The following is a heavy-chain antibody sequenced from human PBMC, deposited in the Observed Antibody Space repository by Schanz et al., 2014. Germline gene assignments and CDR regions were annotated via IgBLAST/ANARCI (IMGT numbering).Heavy chain of an antibody. J-gene: IGHJ1*01. V-gene: IGHV4-34*01. CDR2: INHYGRT. CDR1: GGSFIGYD. Sequence: QVRLQQWGAGLLKPSGTLSLTCAVYGGSFIGYDWSWIRQFPGQDLEWIGDINHYGRTNYNPPLMGRVSISIDASQTQFSLKMTSVTAADTAIYYCAIPRGSYAPNWSEARYFQHWGQGSLVTVSS. D-gene: IGHD1-1*01. CDR3: AIPRGSYAPNWSEARYFQH.